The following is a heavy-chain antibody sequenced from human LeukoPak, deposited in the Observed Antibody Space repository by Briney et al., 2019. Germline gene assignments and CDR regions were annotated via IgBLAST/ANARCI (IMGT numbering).Heavy chain of an antibody. CDR3: ARGGDCYYYYYMDV. Sequence: PSETLSLTRTVSGGSISSYYWSWIRQPPGKGLEWIGYIHYSGSTNYNPSLKSRVTISVDTSKNQFSLKLSSVTAADTAVYYCARGGDCYYYYYMDVSGKGATVTVSS. CDR1: GGSISSYY. J-gene: IGHJ6*03. V-gene: IGHV4-59*01. CDR2: IHYSGST.